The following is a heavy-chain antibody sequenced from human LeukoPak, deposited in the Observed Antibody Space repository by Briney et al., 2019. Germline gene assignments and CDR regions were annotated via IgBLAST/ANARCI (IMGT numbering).Heavy chain of an antibody. D-gene: IGHD5-12*01. J-gene: IGHJ5*02. CDR1: GYTFTSYD. CDR3: ARGGIGGYDYVSWFDP. V-gene: IGHV1-8*01. Sequence: ASVKVSCKASGYTFTSYDINWVRQATGQGLEWMGWMNPNSGNTGYAQKFQGRVTMTRNTSISTAYMELSSLRSEDTAVYYCARGGIGGYDYVSWFDPWGQGTLVTVSS. CDR2: MNPNSGNT.